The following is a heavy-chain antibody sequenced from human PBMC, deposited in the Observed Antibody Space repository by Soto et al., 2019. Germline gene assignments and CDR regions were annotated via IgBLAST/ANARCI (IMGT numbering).Heavy chain of an antibody. CDR3: ARAGYGSGSYYRKLGGMDV. CDR1: GFTFSSYS. CDR2: ISSSSSTI. D-gene: IGHD3-10*01. Sequence: GGSLRLSCAASGFTFSSYSMNWVRQAPGKGLEWVSYISSSSSTIYYADSVKGRFTISRDNAKNSLYLQMNSLRDEDTAVYYCARAGYGSGSYYRKLGGMDVWGQGTTVTVSS. J-gene: IGHJ6*02. V-gene: IGHV3-48*02.